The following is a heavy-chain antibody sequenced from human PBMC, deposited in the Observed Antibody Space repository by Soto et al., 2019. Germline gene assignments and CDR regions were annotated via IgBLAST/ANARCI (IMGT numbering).Heavy chain of an antibody. V-gene: IGHV4-4*07. CDR3: ARINGGSPDF. J-gene: IGHJ4*02. D-gene: IGHD2-15*01. CDR2: IHISGTT. CDR1: GGSMNAHF. Sequence: LSLTCTVSGGSMNAHFWSWIRQSAGKGLEWIGHIHISGTTTYNPSLKSRITMSIDPPKNQLSLKLTSVTAADTAVYYCARINGGSPDFWGQGTLVTVSS.